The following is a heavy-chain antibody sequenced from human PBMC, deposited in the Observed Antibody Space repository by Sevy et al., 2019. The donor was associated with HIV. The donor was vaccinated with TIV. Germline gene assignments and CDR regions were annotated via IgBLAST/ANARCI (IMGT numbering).Heavy chain of an antibody. CDR1: GFTFSRYW. D-gene: IGHD2-2*01. Sequence: GGSRRLSCAASGFTFSRYWMSWVRQAPGKGLEWVANIKKDGSEKYYVDSVKGRFTISRDNAKNSLYLQMNSLRAEDTALYYCARDCSSTNCLWGLDVWGQGTTVTVSS. V-gene: IGHV3-7*03. CDR3: ARDCSSTNCLWGLDV. J-gene: IGHJ6*02. CDR2: IKKDGSEK.